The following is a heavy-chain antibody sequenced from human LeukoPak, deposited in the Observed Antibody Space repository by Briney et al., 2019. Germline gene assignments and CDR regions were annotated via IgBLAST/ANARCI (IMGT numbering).Heavy chain of an antibody. V-gene: IGHV1-2*06. CDR1: GYTFTGYY. Sequence: ASVTVSCKASGYTFTGYYMHWVRQAPGQGLEWMGRINPNSGGTNYAQKFQGRVTMTRDTSISTAYMELSRLRSDDTAVYYCARGMIAVAGTDYYYYGMDVWGQGTTVTVSS. D-gene: IGHD6-19*01. CDR3: ARGMIAVAGTDYYYYGMDV. J-gene: IGHJ6*02. CDR2: INPNSGGT.